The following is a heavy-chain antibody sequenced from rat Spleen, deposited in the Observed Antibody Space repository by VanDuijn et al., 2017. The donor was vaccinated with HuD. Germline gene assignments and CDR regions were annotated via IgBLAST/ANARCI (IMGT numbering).Heavy chain of an antibody. Sequence: EVQLVESGGGLVQPGRSMKLSCAASGFTFSNYGMAWVRQAPGKGLEWVSSICADGVNTYYPDSVKGRFTISRANSENTVYLQMNSLRSEDTATYYCAVAGYGYWGQGVMVTVSS. CDR3: AVAGYGY. J-gene: IGHJ2*01. D-gene: IGHD4-3*01. V-gene: IGHV5S13*01. CDR1: GFTFSNYG. CDR2: ICADGVNT.